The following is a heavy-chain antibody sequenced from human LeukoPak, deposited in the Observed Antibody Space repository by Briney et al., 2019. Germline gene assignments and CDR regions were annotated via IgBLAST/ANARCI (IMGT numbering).Heavy chain of an antibody. Sequence: GGSLRLSCAASGFTFSTYAMSWVRQAPGKGLEWVSGISGSGGSTYYADSVKGRFTLFRDNSKNTLHLQMNSLRAEDTAIYYCARAPSYSSERFDVWGQGTMVTVSS. CDR2: ISGSGGST. CDR3: ARAPSYSSERFDV. CDR1: GFTFSTYA. V-gene: IGHV3-23*01. J-gene: IGHJ3*01. D-gene: IGHD6-19*01.